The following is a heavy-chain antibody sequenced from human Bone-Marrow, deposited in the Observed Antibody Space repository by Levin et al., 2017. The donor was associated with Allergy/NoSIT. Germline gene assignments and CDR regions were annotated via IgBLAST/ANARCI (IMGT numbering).Heavy chain of an antibody. D-gene: IGHD3-10*01. J-gene: IGHJ4*02. Sequence: LSLTCAASGFTFSNYAMSWVRQAPGKGLEWVSGISGSGDSTYDGDSVKGRFTISRDNSKNTLYLQMNSLRAEDTAVYYCAKDRDFYGSGSLGNWGQGILVTVSS. CDR2: ISGSGDST. V-gene: IGHV3-23*01. CDR1: GFTFSNYA. CDR3: AKDRDFYGSGSLGN.